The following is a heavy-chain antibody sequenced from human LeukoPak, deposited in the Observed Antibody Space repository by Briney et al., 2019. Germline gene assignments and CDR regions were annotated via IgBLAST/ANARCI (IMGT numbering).Heavy chain of an antibody. CDR2: ISGSGGST. CDR1: GFTFSSYA. V-gene: IGHV3-23*01. D-gene: IGHD6-6*01. J-gene: IGHJ4*02. CDR3: AKGHGIAARIYYFDY. Sequence: GGSLRLSCAASGFTFSSYAISWVRQAPGKGLEWVSAISGSGGSTYYADSVKGRFTISRDNSKNTLYLQMNSLRAEDTAVYYCAKGHGIAARIYYFDYRGQGTLVTVSS.